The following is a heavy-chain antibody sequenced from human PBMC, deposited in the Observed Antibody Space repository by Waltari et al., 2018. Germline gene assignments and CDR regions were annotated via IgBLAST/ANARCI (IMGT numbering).Heavy chain of an antibody. D-gene: IGHD6-19*01. CDR3: AKGVAAFLSYGLDV. CDR2: ITWNTGSI. CDR1: GFVFDDYA. V-gene: IGHV3-9*01. J-gene: IGHJ6*02. Sequence: EVQLVESGGGLVQPGRSLRLSCAASGFVFDDYAMHWVRQAPGKGLEWVSGITWNTGSIGYADSVKGRFTISRDNAKNSLYLQMNSLRAEDTALYYCAKGVAAFLSYGLDVWGQGTTVTVSS.